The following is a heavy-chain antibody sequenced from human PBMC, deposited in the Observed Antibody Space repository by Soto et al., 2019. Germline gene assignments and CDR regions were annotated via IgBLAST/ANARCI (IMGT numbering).Heavy chain of an antibody. J-gene: IGHJ4*02. CDR2: IYYSGNT. V-gene: IGHV4-31*03. CDR1: GGSISSGGYY. CDR3: ARLAGGFSYFFDY. Sequence: SETLSLTCTVSGGSISSGGYYWSWIRQHPGKGLEWIGYIYYSGNTYYNPSLKSRVTISVDTSKNQFSLKLSSVTAADTAVYYCARLAGGFSYFFDYWGQGTLVTVSS. D-gene: IGHD3-10*01.